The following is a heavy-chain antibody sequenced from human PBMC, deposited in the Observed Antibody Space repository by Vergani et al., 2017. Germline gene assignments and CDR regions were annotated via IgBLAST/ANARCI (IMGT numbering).Heavy chain of an antibody. Sequence: EVQLVESGGGLVQPGRSLRLSCTASGFTFGDYAMSWFRQAPGKGLEWVGFIRSKAYGGTTEYAASVKGRFTISRDDSKSIAYLQMNSLRAEDTAVYYCARDIGSTAYYYYYMDVWGKGTTVTVSS. J-gene: IGHJ6*03. CDR3: ARDIGSTAYYYYYMDV. CDR1: GFTFGDYA. D-gene: IGHD1-26*01. CDR2: IRSKAYGGTT. V-gene: IGHV3-49*03.